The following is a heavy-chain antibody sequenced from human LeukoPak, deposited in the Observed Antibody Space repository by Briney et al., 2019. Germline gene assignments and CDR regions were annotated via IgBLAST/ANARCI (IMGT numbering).Heavy chain of an antibody. CDR3: ARHVGERYSYGLDFDY. J-gene: IGHJ4*02. D-gene: IGHD5-18*01. Sequence: PSETLSLTCTVSGGSISSSSYYWGWIRQPPGKGLEWIGSIYYSGSTYYNPSLKSRVTISVDTSKNQFSLKLSSVTAADTAVYYCARHVGERYSYGLDFDYWGQGTLVTVSS. CDR1: GGSISSSSYY. CDR2: IYYSGST. V-gene: IGHV4-39*01.